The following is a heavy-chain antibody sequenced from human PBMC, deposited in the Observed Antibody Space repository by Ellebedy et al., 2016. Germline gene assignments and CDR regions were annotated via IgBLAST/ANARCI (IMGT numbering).Heavy chain of an antibody. CDR2: IYYSGST. CDR1: GGSISSYY. D-gene: IGHD3-3*01. CDR3: ARQTSAGYYDFWSGPGYFDY. V-gene: IGHV4-39*01. Sequence: GSLRLSCTVSGGSISSYYWGWIRQPPGKGLEWIGSIYYSGSTYYNPSLKSRVTISVDTSKNQFSLKLSSVTAADTAVYYCARQTSAGYYDFWSGPGYFDYWGQGTLVTVSS. J-gene: IGHJ4*02.